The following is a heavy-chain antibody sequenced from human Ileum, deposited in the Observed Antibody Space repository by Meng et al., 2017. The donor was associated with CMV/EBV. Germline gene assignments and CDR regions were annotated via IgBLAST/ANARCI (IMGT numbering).Heavy chain of an antibody. Sequence: ASGCTFSRHALHWVRQAPGQRLGWMGWINAGYGNTKYSQNFQDRVTITRDTSASTVYMELSRLRSEDTAVYYCAKGGASPPGNWFDAWGQGTLVTVSS. CDR3: AKGGASPPGNWFDA. D-gene: IGHD4/OR15-4a*01. CDR2: INAGYGNT. CDR1: GCTFSRHA. J-gene: IGHJ5*02. V-gene: IGHV1-3*01.